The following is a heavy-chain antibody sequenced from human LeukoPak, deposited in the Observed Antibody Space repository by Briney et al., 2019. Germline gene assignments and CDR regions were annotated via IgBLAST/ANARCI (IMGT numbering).Heavy chain of an antibody. CDR1: GFTFSSYG. J-gene: IGHJ1*01. CDR3: AKDPSPFNEYFQH. V-gene: IGHV3-30*18. CDR2: ISYDGSNK. Sequence: PGGSLRLSCAASGFTFSSYGMHWVRQAPGKGLEWVALISYDGSNKYYADSVKGRFTISRDNSKNTLYLQMNSLRAEDTAVYYCAKDPSPFNEYFQHWGQGTLVTVSS.